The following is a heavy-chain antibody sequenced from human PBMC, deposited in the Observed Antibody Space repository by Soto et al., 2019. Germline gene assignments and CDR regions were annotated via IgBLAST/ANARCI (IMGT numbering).Heavy chain of an antibody. CDR1: GFTFSSYA. V-gene: IGHV3-23*01. CDR3: AKDQGAARRNDAFDI. D-gene: IGHD6-6*01. CDR2: ISGSGGST. J-gene: IGHJ3*02. Sequence: GGSLRLSCAASGFTFSSYAMGWVRQAPGKGLEWVSAISGSGGSTYYADSVKGRFTISRDNSKNTLYLQMNSLRAEDTAVYYCAKDQGAARRNDAFDIWGQGTMVTVSS.